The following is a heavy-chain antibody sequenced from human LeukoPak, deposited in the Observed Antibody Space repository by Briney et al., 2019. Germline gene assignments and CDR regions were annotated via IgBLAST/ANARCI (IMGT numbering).Heavy chain of an antibody. V-gene: IGHV4-59*08. CDR1: GGSISSYY. J-gene: IGHJ3*02. CDR3: ARHPRGYSSPHAFDI. Sequence: SETLSLTCTVSGGSISSYYWSWIRQPPGKGLEWIGYIYYSGSTNYNPSLKSRVTISVDTSKNQFSLKLSSVTAADTAVYYCARHPRGYSSPHAFDIWGQGTMVTVSS. CDR2: IYYSGST. D-gene: IGHD5-18*01.